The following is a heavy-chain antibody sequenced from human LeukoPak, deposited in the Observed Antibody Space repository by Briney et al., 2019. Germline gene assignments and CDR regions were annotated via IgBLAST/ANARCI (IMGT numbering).Heavy chain of an antibody. Sequence: PRGSLRLSCAASGFTFSNYHMNWVRQAPGKGLEWLSYIHSTSGSIHYADSVRGRFTISRDNAKNSLYLQMNSLRVEDTAVYYCSRVVQDVTGADYWGRGVLVIVSS. CDR2: IHSTSGSI. V-gene: IGHV3-48*01. CDR3: SRVVQDVTGADY. D-gene: IGHD2-21*02. CDR1: GFTFSNYH. J-gene: IGHJ4*02.